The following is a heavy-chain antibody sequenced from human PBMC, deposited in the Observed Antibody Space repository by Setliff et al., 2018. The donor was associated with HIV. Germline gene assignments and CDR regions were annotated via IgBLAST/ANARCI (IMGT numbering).Heavy chain of an antibody. D-gene: IGHD4-4*01. CDR3: AHRSVSLYYYGMDV. V-gene: IGHV2-5*01. Sequence: SGPTLVNPTQTLTLTCTFSGFSLSTSGVGVGWIRQPPGKALEWLALIYWNDDKRYSPSLKSRLTITKDTSKTQVVLTMTNMDPVDTATYYCAHRSVSLYYYGMDVWGQGTTVTVSS. CDR1: GFSLSTSGVG. J-gene: IGHJ6*02. CDR2: IYWNDDK.